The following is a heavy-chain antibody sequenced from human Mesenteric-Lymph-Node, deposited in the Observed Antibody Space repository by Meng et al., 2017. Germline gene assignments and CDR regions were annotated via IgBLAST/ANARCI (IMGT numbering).Heavy chain of an antibody. CDR1: GYTFTSYG. CDR2: ISAYNGNT. J-gene: IGHJ4*02. V-gene: IGHV1-18*01. CDR3: ARDGSSGWYLGAWSVYYFDY. D-gene: IGHD6-19*01. Sequence: ASVKVSCKASGYTFTSYGISWVRQAPGQGLEWMGWISAYNGNTNYAQKLQGRVTMTTDTSTSTAYMELRSLRSDDTAVYYCARDGSSGWYLGAWSVYYFDYWGQGTLVTVSS.